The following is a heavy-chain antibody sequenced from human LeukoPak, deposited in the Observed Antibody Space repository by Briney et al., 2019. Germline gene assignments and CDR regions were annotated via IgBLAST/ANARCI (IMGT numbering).Heavy chain of an antibody. Sequence: KPSETLSLTCTVSGGSIGRYYWSWIRQPPGKGLEWIAYIFFSGTTKYNPSLESRVTISVDTSKNQFSPDLTSVTAADTALYYCARGGDGYNYVDYWGPGTLVTVSS. V-gene: IGHV4-59*01. CDR2: IFFSGTT. CDR1: GGSIGRYY. D-gene: IGHD5-24*01. CDR3: ARGGDGYNYVDY. J-gene: IGHJ4*02.